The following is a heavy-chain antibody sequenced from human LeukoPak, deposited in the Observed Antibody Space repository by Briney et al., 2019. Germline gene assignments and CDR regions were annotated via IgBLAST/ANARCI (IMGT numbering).Heavy chain of an antibody. CDR1: GFTFSSYS. Sequence: GGSLRLSCAASGFTFSSYSMNWVRQAPGKGLEWVSSISSSSSYIYYADSVKGRFTISRDNAKNSLYLQMNSLRAEDTAVYYCARDGGDGYNLYYFDYWGQGTLLTVSS. CDR2: ISSSSSYI. CDR3: ARDGGDGYNLYYFDY. D-gene: IGHD5-24*01. J-gene: IGHJ4*02. V-gene: IGHV3-21*01.